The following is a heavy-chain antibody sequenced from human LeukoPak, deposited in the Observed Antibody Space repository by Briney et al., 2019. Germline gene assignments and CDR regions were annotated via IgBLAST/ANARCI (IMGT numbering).Heavy chain of an antibody. D-gene: IGHD1-26*01. CDR3: ARAALPWEPRFDY. J-gene: IGHJ4*02. CDR1: GYTFTGYY. Sequence: GASVKVSCKASGYTFTGYYMHWVRQAPGQGLEWMGWINPNSGGTNYAQKFQGWVTMTRDTSISTAYMELSRLRSDDTAVYYCARAALPWEPRFDYWGQGTLVTVSS. V-gene: IGHV1-2*04. CDR2: INPNSGGT.